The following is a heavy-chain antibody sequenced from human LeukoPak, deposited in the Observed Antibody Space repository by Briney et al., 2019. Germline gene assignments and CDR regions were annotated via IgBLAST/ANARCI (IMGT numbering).Heavy chain of an antibody. CDR1: GGSISSGGYY. CDR2: IFYSGST. Sequence: SQTLSLTCTVSGGSISSGGYYWSWIRQHPGMGLEWIGDIFYSGSTYYNPSLQSRLTILLDTSKNQFSLKLSSVTAADTAVYYCASHLGYCSSTSCLRAFDLWGQGTMVTVSS. D-gene: IGHD2-2*01. CDR3: ASHLGYCSSTSCLRAFDL. J-gene: IGHJ3*01. V-gene: IGHV4-31*03.